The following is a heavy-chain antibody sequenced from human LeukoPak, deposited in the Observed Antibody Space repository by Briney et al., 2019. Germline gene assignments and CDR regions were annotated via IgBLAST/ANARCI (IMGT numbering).Heavy chain of an antibody. J-gene: IGHJ3*02. CDR2: IKQDGSEK. Sequence: GGSLRLSCAASGFTFSSYWMSWVRQAPGKGLEWVANIKQDGSEKYYVDSVKGRFTISRDNAKNSLYLQMNSLRAEDTAVYYCAKGHCSSTSCSRDAFDIWGQGTMVTVSS. CDR1: GFTFSSYW. V-gene: IGHV3-7*01. D-gene: IGHD2-2*01. CDR3: AKGHCSSTSCSRDAFDI.